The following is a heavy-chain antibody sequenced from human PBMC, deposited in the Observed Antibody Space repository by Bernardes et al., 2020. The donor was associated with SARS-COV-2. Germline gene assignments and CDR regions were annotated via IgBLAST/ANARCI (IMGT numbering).Heavy chain of an antibody. J-gene: IGHJ6*02. CDR2: INTDNGDT. Sequence: ASVKVSCKTSGYRFTSHGISWVRQAPGHGLEWMGWINTDNGDTKYAQIYQGRVIITTDSSTNTAYMELRSLRTDDTAVYYCARDMGRGHDPWRWGPKSQNYYGMGVWGQGTTVTVSS. V-gene: IGHV1-18*01. D-gene: IGHD3-10*01. CDR1: GYRFTSHG. CDR3: ARDMGRGHDPWRWGPKSQNYYGMGV.